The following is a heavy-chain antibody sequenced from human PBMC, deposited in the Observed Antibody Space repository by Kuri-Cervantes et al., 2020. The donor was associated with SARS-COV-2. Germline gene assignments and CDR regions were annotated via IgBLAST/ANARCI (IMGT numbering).Heavy chain of an antibody. V-gene: IGHV3-7*01. CDR2: IKEDGSEK. J-gene: IGHJ4*02. Sequence: GESLKISCAASGFTFSSYWMSWVRQAPGKGLEWVANIKEDGSEKYYVDSVKGRFTISRDNAKNSPYLQMNSLRAEDTAVYYCARDCSGGSCHFDSWGQGTLVTVSS. CDR3: ARDCSGGSCHFDS. CDR1: GFTFSSYW. D-gene: IGHD2-15*01.